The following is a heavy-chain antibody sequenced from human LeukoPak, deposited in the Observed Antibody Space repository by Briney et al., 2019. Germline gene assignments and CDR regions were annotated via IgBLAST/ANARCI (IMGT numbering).Heavy chain of an antibody. CDR3: AAQGGSGDLRY. J-gene: IGHJ4*02. CDR1: GFTFSSYA. CDR2: IKRIIDGGTT. Sequence: GGSLRLSCAASGFTFSSYAMSWVRQAPGKGLEWVGRIKRIIDGGTTDYAAPVKGRFTVSRDDSINTLYLQMSSLKTEDTAVYYCAAQGGSGDLRYWGQGTLVTVSS. D-gene: IGHD4-17*01. V-gene: IGHV3-15*01.